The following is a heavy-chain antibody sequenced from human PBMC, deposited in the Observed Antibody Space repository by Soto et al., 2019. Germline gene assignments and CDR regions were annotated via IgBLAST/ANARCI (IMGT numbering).Heavy chain of an antibody. CDR1: GFTVSSNY. V-gene: IGHV3-66*01. CDR2: IYSGGST. Sequence: GGSLRLSCAASGFTVSSNYMSWVRQAPGKGLEWVSVIYSGGSTYCADSVKGRFTISRDNSKNTLYLQMNSLRAEDTAVYYCARTRDAPNSYGDYFDYWGQGTLVTVSS. J-gene: IGHJ4*02. D-gene: IGHD4-17*01. CDR3: ARTRDAPNSYGDYFDY.